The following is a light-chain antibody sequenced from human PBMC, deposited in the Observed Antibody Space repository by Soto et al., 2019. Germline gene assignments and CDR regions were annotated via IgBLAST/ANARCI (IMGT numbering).Light chain of an antibody. Sequence: QSVLTXPASVSGSPGQSITISCTGTSSDVGGYNYVSWYQQHPGKAPKLMIYDVSNRPSGVSNRFSGSKSGNTASLTISGLQAEDEADYYCSSYTSSLYVFGTGTKVTVL. CDR2: DVS. V-gene: IGLV2-14*01. CDR3: SSYTSSLYV. CDR1: SSDVGGYNY. J-gene: IGLJ1*01.